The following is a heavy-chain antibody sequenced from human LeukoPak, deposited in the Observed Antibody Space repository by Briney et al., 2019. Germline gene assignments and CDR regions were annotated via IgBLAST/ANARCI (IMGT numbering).Heavy chain of an antibody. Sequence: SETLSLTCAVYGGSFSGYYWSWIRQPPGKGLEWIGEINHSGSTNYNPSLKSRVTISVDTSKNQFSLKLSSVTAADTAVYYCARSPRITMVRGVIGYFDYWGQGTLVTVSS. V-gene: IGHV4-34*01. D-gene: IGHD3-10*01. CDR3: ARSPRITMVRGVIGYFDY. CDR2: INHSGST. CDR1: GGSFSGYY. J-gene: IGHJ4*02.